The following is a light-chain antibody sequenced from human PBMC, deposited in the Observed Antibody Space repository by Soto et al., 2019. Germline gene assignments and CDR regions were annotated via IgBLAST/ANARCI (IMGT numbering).Light chain of an antibody. CDR2: GNS. J-gene: IGLJ1*01. CDR3: VSYTSRSTYV. V-gene: IGLV1-40*01. Sequence: QSALTQPPSVSGAPGQRVTISCTGSSSNIGAGYDVHWYQQLPGTAPKLLIYGNSNRPSGVPDRFSGSKSGTSASLAITGLQAEDEADYYCVSYTSRSTYVFGSGTKVT. CDR1: SSNIGAGYD.